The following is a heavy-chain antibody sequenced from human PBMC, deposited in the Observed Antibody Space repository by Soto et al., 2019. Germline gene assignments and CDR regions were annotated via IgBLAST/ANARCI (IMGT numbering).Heavy chain of an antibody. V-gene: IGHV3-23*01. Sequence: GGSLRLSCAASVFTFSSYAMRWVRQAPVKGLDWVAAITYNGSNTYYADSVKGRFTISRDNSKNTLYLQMNSLRAEDTAVYYCAKDFSTGFDYWGQGTLVTVSS. CDR2: ITYNGSNT. J-gene: IGHJ4*02. CDR1: VFTFSSYA. CDR3: AKDFSTGFDY.